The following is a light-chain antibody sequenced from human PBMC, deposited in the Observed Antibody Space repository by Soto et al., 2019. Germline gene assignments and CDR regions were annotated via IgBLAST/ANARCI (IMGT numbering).Light chain of an antibody. CDR3: QQSFWTPRT. CDR2: AAA. J-gene: IGKJ1*01. V-gene: IGKV1-39*01. CDR1: QAISTY. Sequence: DIQMTQSPSSLSASIGDRITLTCRASQAISTYLNWYQQKPGEAPKVLVSAAAALQSGVPSRFSASGSGTDFTLTISGLQPEDFVTYYCQQSFWTPRTFGQGTRVEV.